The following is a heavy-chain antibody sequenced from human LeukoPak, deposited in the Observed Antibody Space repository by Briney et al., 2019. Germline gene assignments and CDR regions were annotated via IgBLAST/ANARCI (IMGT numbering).Heavy chain of an antibody. CDR2: ISSSSSYI. D-gene: IGHD2-21*02. Sequence: QAQLVESGGGLVKPGGSLRLSCAASGFTFSDYYMSWIRQAPGKGLEWVSYISSSSSYIYYADSVKGRFTISRDNAKNSLYLQMNSLRAEDTAVYYCARDTDPYCGGDCDRDYWGQGTLVTVSS. CDR1: GFTFSDYY. CDR3: ARDTDPYCGGDCDRDY. V-gene: IGHV3-11*06. J-gene: IGHJ4*02.